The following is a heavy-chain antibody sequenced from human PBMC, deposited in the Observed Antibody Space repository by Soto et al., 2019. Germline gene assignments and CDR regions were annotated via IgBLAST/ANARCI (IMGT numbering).Heavy chain of an antibody. CDR1: GYTFTSDY. CDR2: INPSGGST. CDR3: ARTYNWNYDYYYYGMDV. V-gene: IGHV1-46*01. J-gene: IGHJ6*02. Sequence: ASVKFSCKASGYTFTSDYMHWVRQAPGQWPKWMGIINPSGGSTSYAQKFQGRVTMTRDTSTSTVYMELSSLRSEDTAVYYCARTYNWNYDYYYYGMDVWGQGTTVTVSS. D-gene: IGHD1-7*01.